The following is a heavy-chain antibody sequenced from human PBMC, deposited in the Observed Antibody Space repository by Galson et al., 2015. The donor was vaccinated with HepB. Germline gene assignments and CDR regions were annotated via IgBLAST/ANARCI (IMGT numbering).Heavy chain of an antibody. D-gene: IGHD1-14*01. CDR1: GFTFSSYG. J-gene: IGHJ2*01. Sequence: SLRLSCAASGFTFSSYGMHWVRQAPGKGLEWVAVISYDGSNKYYADSVKGRFTISRDNAKNSLYVQMNSLRAEDTAVYYCARDSDPDARPLWYFDLWGRGALVTVSS. V-gene: IGHV3-30*03. CDR3: ARDSDPDARPLWYFDL. CDR2: ISYDGSNK.